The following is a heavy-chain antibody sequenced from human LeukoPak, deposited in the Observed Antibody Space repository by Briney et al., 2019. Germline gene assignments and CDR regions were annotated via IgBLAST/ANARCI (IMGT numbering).Heavy chain of an antibody. D-gene: IGHD2-15*01. V-gene: IGHV3-15*01. J-gene: IGHJ4*02. CDR2: NKSKTDGGTT. CDR1: GFTFSNAL. CDR3: TTRLYCSGGSCYLYSY. Sequence: GGPLRLSCAASGFTFSNALEICLRHPPGKALEGVGHNKSKTDGGTTDYAAPVKGRFTISRDDSKNTLYLQMNSLKTEDTAVYYCTTRLYCSGGSCYLYSYWGQGTLVTVSS.